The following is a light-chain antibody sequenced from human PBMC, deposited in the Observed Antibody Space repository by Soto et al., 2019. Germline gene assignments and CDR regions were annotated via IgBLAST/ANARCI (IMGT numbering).Light chain of an antibody. Sequence: DIQMTQSPSTLSASVGDRVTITCRASQSIDSWLAWYQQKPGKAPNLLIYKTSNLESGVPSRFSGSGSGTEFSLTISSPQPDDFATYYCQQYKSFSLTFGGGTKVDIK. CDR3: QQYKSFSLT. CDR2: KTS. CDR1: QSIDSW. V-gene: IGKV1-5*03. J-gene: IGKJ4*01.